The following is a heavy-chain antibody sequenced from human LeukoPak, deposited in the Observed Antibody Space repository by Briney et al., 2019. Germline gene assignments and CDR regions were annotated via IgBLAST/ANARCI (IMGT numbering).Heavy chain of an antibody. D-gene: IGHD5-24*01. CDR3: ARPIGDGYNYNAFVI. Sequence: GGSLRLSCAASGFTFSSYWMSWVRQAPGKGLEWVANIKQDGSEKYYVDCVKGRFTISRDNAKNSLYLQMNSLRAEDTAVYYCARPIGDGYNYNAFVIWGQGTMVTVSS. CDR1: GFTFSSYW. CDR2: IKQDGSEK. J-gene: IGHJ3*02. V-gene: IGHV3-7*01.